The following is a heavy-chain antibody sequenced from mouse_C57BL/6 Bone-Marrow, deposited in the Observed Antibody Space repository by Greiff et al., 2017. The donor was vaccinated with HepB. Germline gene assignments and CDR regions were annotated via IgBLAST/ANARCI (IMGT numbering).Heavy chain of an antibody. D-gene: IGHD1-1*01. CDR2: ISYSGST. CDR3: AREKLLRFDY. V-gene: IGHV3-8*01. Sequence: EVKLLESGPGLAKPSQTLYLTCSVTGYSITSDYWNWIRKFPGNKLEYMGYISYSGSTYYNPSLNSRISITRDTSKNQYYLQWNSVTTEDTATYYCAREKLLRFDYWGQGTTLTVSS. CDR1: GYSITSDY. J-gene: IGHJ2*01.